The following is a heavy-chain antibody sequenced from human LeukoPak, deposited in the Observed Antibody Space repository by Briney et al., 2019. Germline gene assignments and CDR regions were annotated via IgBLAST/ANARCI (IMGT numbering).Heavy chain of an antibody. Sequence: ASVTVSCKASGYTFTSYGISWVRQAPGQGLEWMGWISAYNGNTNYAQKLQGRVTMTTDTSTSTAYMELRSLRSDDTAVYYCARGGRLIAARMPFDYWGQGTLVTVSS. CDR3: ARGGRLIAARMPFDY. J-gene: IGHJ4*02. D-gene: IGHD6-6*01. CDR2: ISAYNGNT. CDR1: GYTFTSYG. V-gene: IGHV1-18*01.